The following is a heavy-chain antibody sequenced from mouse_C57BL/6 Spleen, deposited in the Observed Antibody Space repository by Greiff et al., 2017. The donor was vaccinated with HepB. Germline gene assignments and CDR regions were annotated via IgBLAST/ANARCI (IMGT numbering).Heavy chain of an antibody. Sequence: EVMLVESGGGLVKPGGSLKLSCAASGFTFSSYAMSWVRQTPEKRLEWVATISDGGSYTYYPDNVKGRFTISRDNAKNNLYLQMSHLKSEDTAMYYCARVMMAMDYSGQGTSVTVSS. D-gene: IGHD2-3*01. CDR2: ISDGGSYT. J-gene: IGHJ4*01. V-gene: IGHV5-4*03. CDR1: GFTFSSYA. CDR3: ARVMMAMDY.